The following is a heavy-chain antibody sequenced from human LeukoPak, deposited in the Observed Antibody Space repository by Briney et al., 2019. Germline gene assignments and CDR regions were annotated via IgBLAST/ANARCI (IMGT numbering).Heavy chain of an antibody. CDR1: GDSVSSNSAA. J-gene: IGHJ4*02. D-gene: IGHD5-12*01. Sequence: SQTLSLTCAISGDSVSSNSAAWNWIRQSPSRGLERLERTYYRSKWYNDYAGSAKSRITINQDTYRNQISLQLKSVTPEDTAVYYCARSRVDIDSWGQGTLVTVSS. CDR3: ARSRVDIDS. V-gene: IGHV6-1*01. CDR2: TYYRSKWYN.